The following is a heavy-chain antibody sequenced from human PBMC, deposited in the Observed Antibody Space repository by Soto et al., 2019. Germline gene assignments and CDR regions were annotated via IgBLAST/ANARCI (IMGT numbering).Heavy chain of an antibody. D-gene: IGHD5-18*01. CDR3: AIGIQLWPTTGENYFDY. CDR1: GGTFSSYA. J-gene: IGHJ4*02. Sequence: ASVKVSCKASGGTFSSYAISWVRQAPGQGLEWMGGIIPIFGTANYAQKFQGRVTITADESTSTAYMELSSLRSEDTAVYYCAIGIQLWPTTGENYFDYWGQGTLVTVSS. V-gene: IGHV1-69*13. CDR2: IIPIFGTA.